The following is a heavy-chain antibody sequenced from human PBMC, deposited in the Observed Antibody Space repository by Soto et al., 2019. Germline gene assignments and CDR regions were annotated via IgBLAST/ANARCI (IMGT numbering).Heavy chain of an antibody. J-gene: IGHJ4*01. Sequence: QVQLVESGGGLVKPGGSLRLSCAASGFTFNDYYVNWIRQTPGKGLEWLSYISTTSDYIHYADSVRGRFTISRDNAKDSLYLQMNNLTAEDTAIYYSASSHGGGVRHFDYGGQGPLVTVAS. D-gene: IGHD2-21*01. CDR1: GFTFNDYY. CDR2: ISTTSDYI. CDR3: ASSHGGGVRHFDY. V-gene: IGHV3-11*05.